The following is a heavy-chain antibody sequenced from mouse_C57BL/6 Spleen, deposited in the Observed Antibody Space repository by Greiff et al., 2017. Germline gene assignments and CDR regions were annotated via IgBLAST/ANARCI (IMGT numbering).Heavy chain of an antibody. D-gene: IGHD2-2*01. J-gene: IGHJ1*03. Sequence: VQLQQPGTELVKPGASVKLSCKASGYTFTSYWMHWVKQRPGQGLEWIGKIIPSNGGTNYNEKFKSKATLTVDKSSHTAYMQLSSLTSEDSAVYYCAGSDDGYDRDFDGWGTGATVTVSS. CDR3: AGSDDGYDRDFDG. CDR1: GYTFTSYW. CDR2: IIPSNGGT. V-gene: IGHV1-53*01.